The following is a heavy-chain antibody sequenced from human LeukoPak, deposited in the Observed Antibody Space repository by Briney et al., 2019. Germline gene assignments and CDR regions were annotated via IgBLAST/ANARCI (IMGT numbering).Heavy chain of an antibody. D-gene: IGHD3-9*01. J-gene: IGHJ4*02. CDR3: ARVGDYDILTGYYIPLDY. CDR2: IIPIFGTA. Sequence: GASVKVSCKASGGTFSSYAISWVRQAPGQGLEWMGGIIPIFGTANYAQKFQGRVTITTDESTSTAYMELSSLRSEDTAVYYCARVGDYDILTGYYIPLDYWGQGTLVTVSS. V-gene: IGHV1-69*05. CDR1: GGTFSSYA.